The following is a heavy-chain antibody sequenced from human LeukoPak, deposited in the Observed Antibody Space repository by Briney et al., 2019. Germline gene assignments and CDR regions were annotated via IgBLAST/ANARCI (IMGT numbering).Heavy chain of an antibody. J-gene: IGHJ1*01. CDR3: ARADHHRPYYYDILTGRFSAEYFQH. V-gene: IGHV3-7*01. CDR1: GFTFSSYW. CDR2: IKQDGSEK. D-gene: IGHD3-9*01. Sequence: PGGSLRLSCAASGFTFSSYWMTWVRQAPGKGLEWVAKIKQDGSEKDYVDSVKGRLTISRDNAKNSLYLQMNSLRAEDTAVYYCARADHHRPYYYDILTGRFSAEYFQHWGQGTLVTVSS.